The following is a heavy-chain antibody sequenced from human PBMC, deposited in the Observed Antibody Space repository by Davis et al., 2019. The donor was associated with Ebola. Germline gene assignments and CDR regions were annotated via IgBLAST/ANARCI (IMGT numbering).Heavy chain of an antibody. CDR3: ALPFGEFYYYGMDV. V-gene: IGHV1-18*01. D-gene: IGHD3-10*01. CDR2: ISAYNGNT. Sequence: ASVKVSCKASGYTFTSYAMHWVRQAPGQGLEWMGWISAYNGNTNYAQKLQGRVTMTTDTSTSTAYMELRSLRSDDTAVYYCALPFGEFYYYGMDVWGQGTTVTVSS. J-gene: IGHJ6*02. CDR1: GYTFTSYA.